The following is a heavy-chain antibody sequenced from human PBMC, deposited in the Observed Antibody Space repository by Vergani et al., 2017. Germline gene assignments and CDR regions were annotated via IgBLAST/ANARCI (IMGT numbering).Heavy chain of an antibody. CDR3: AGGSSARVVLAPIADWFDL. CDR2: IITIFGTA. D-gene: IGHD2-2*02. CDR1: GGTFSSSA. V-gene: IGHV1-69*06. Sequence: VQLVQSGAEVKKPGSSVKVSCKASGGTFSSSAISWVRQAPGQGLKWMGRIITIFGTANYAQKFQGRVSSTADKSTSTAYMELSSLRSEDTAVYYCAGGSSARVVLAPIADWFDLWGQGTLVTVSS. J-gene: IGHJ5*02.